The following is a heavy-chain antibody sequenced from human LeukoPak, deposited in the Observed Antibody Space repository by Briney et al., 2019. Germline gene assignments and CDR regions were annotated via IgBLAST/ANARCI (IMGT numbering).Heavy chain of an antibody. Sequence: SETLSLTCAVSGGSISSSGWWSWVRQPPGKGLEWIGEIYHSGSTNYNPSLKSRVTISVDKSKNQFSLKLSSVTAADTAVYYCARVGVIINDAFDIWGQGTMVTASS. D-gene: IGHD2-21*01. V-gene: IGHV4-4*02. J-gene: IGHJ3*02. CDR1: GGSISSSGW. CDR3: ARVGVIINDAFDI. CDR2: IYHSGST.